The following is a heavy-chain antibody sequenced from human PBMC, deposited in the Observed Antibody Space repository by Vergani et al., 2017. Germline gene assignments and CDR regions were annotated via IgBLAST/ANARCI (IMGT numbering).Heavy chain of an antibody. CDR3: AGDTHSWQRADR. J-gene: IGHJ5*02. CDR2: FHHTGMT. D-gene: IGHD6-13*01. Sequence: QVQLQESGPGLVKPSETLSLTCTVSNYSISRGYFWGWIRRPPGKGLEWIASFHHTGMTYNNPSLKSRVTISVDTSKSQFSLRLTSVTAADSAIYYCAGDTHSWQRADRWGQGLLVSVSS. CDR1: NYSISRGYF. V-gene: IGHV4-38-2*02.